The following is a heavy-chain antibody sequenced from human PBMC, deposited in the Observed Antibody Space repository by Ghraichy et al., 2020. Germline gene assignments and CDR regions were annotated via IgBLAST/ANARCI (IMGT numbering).Heavy chain of an antibody. J-gene: IGHJ6*03. Sequence: GGSLRLSCAASGFTFSSYAMSWVRQAPGEGLEWVSTISGSGGSTYYADSVKGRFTISRDNSKNTLFLQMNSLRAEDTAVYYCAKVSCTSTSCYYYYYYMDVWGKGTTVTVSS. D-gene: IGHD2-2*01. CDR2: ISGSGGST. CDR3: AKVSCTSTSCYYYYYYMDV. CDR1: GFTFSSYA. V-gene: IGHV3-23*01.